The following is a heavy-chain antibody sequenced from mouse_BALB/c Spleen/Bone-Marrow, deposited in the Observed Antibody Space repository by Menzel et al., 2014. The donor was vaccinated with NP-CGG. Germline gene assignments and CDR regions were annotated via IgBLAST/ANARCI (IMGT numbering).Heavy chain of an antibody. V-gene: IGHV1S34*01. Sequence: LVQTGASVKISCKASGYSFTGYYMHWVKQSHGKSLEWIGYISCYNGATSYNQKFKGKATFTVDTSSSTAYMQFNSLTSEDSAVYYCARSGGNYDSMDYWGQGTSVTVSS. D-gene: IGHD2-1*01. CDR1: GYSFTGYY. J-gene: IGHJ4*01. CDR2: ISCYNGAT. CDR3: ARSGGNYDSMDY.